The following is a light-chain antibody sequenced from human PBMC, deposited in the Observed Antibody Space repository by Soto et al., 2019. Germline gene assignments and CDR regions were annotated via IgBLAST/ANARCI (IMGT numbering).Light chain of an antibody. CDR2: GND. Sequence: QAVVTQSPSVSGAPGQRVTISCTGSSTNIGAGYHVHWYQHLPGAAPKLLIYGNDNRASGVPDRFSASKSGSSASLAITGLQADDEADYYCQSYDFVLHVVFGGGTKLTVL. CDR3: QSYDFVLHVV. J-gene: IGLJ2*01. V-gene: IGLV1-40*01. CDR1: STNIGAGYH.